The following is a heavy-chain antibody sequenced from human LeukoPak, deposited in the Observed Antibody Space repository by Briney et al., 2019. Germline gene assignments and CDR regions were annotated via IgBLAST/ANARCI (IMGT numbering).Heavy chain of an antibody. CDR2: ISWDGGST. CDR1: GFTFDDYT. Sequence: GGSLRLSCAASGFTFDDYTMQWVRQAPGKGLEWVSIISWDGGSTYYADSVKGRFTVSRDNSKNTLYLQMNSLTAADTAVYFCAKALGDWPTTLDYWGRGTLVTVSS. D-gene: IGHD3-16*01. J-gene: IGHJ4*02. CDR3: AKALGDWPTTLDY. V-gene: IGHV3-43*01.